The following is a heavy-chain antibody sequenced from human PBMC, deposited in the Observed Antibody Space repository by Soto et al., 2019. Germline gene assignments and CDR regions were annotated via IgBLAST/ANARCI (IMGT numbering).Heavy chain of an antibody. V-gene: IGHV4-61*01. D-gene: IGHD7-27*01. J-gene: IGHJ4*02. CDR3: ARTVMPVGNLAAFDH. CDR1: GGCVSSVKYF. CDR2: IYNNGNT. Sequence: SETLSLTCNVSGGCVSSVKYFWSWIRQPPGKELEWIAYIYNNGNTNYNPSLKSRATISVDTSKNQCSLKLTSVTAADSAVYFCARTVMPVGNLAAFDHWGQGVLVTVSS.